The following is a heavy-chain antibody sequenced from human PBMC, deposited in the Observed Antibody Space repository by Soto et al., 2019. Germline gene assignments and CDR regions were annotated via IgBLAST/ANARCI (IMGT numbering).Heavy chain of an antibody. V-gene: IGHV1-3*01. CDR2: INAGNGNT. CDR3: ARDRRAVVPAAIYCFDP. Sequence: RASVKVSCKASGYTFTSYAMHWVRQAPGQRLEWMGWINAGNGNTKYSQKFQGRVTITRDTSASTAYMELSSLRSEDTAVYYCARDRRAVVPAAIYCFDPWGQGTLVTVSS. CDR1: GYTFTSYA. D-gene: IGHD2-2*01. J-gene: IGHJ5*02.